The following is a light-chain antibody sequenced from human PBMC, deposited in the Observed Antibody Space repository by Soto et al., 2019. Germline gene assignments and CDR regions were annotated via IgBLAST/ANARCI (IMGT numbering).Light chain of an antibody. CDR1: SSDVGSFNL. Sequence: QSALTQPAAVYGSPGQSITISCTGTSSDVGSFNLVSWYQQHPGKAPKLMIYEVSKRPSGVSNRFSGSKSGNTASLTISGLQAEDEADFCCCSYAGSSTYVFGTGTKLTVL. CDR2: EVS. J-gene: IGLJ1*01. CDR3: CSYAGSSTYV. V-gene: IGLV2-23*02.